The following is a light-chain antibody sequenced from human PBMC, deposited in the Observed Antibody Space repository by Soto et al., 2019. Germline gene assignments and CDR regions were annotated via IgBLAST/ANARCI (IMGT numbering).Light chain of an antibody. Sequence: DIQMTQSPSTLSASVGDRVNITCRASQSISSWLAWYQQKPGKAPKLLIYKASSLESGFPSRFSGSGSGTEFTLTISSLQPDDFAAYYCQQYNSYPWTFGQGTKVEIK. CDR3: QQYNSYPWT. CDR2: KAS. CDR1: QSISSW. V-gene: IGKV1-5*03. J-gene: IGKJ1*01.